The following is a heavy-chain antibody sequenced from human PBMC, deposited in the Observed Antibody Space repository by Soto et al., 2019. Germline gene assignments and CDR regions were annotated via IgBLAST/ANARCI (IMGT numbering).Heavy chain of an antibody. CDR3: SGLHCSCPNCFPLDP. CDR2: IYYSGTS. Sequence: QLQLQESGPGLVKPSETLSLTCTVSGGSINDDTYYWGWIRQPPGKGLEWIGCIYYSGTSSYNPSLNVRVPMSVYMSNKRLVFRWSCVTAAYTAVYYCSGLHCSCPNCFPLDPWGQGTLVIIAS. V-gene: IGHV4-39*01. CDR1: GGSINDDTYY. D-gene: IGHD2-2*01. J-gene: IGHJ5*02.